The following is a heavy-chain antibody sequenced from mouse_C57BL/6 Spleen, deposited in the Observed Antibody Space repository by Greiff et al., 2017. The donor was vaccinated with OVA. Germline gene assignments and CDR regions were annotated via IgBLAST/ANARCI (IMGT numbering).Heavy chain of an antibody. Sequence: QVQLQQPGAELVMPGASVKLSCKASGYTFTSYWMHWVKQRPGQGLEWIGEIDPSDSYTNYNQKFKGKSTLTVDKSSSTAYMQLSSLTSEDSAVYYCARARREDYFDYWGQGTTLTVSS. CDR3: ARARREDYFDY. CDR2: IDPSDSYT. J-gene: IGHJ2*01. CDR1: GYTFTSYW. V-gene: IGHV1-69*01.